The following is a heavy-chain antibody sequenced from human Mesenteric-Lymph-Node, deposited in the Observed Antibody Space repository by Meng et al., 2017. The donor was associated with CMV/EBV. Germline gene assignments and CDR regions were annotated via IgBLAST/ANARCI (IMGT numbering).Heavy chain of an antibody. D-gene: IGHD2-2*02. Sequence: GESLKISCAASGFTFSSYEMNWVRQAPGKGLEWVSYISSSGSTIYYADSVKGRFTISRDNAKNSLYLQMNSLRAEDTAVYYCAILRGRPSCSSTSCYTQWRYFDYWGQGTLVTVSS. V-gene: IGHV3-48*03. CDR2: ISSSGSTI. J-gene: IGHJ4*02. CDR3: AILRGRPSCSSTSCYTQWRYFDY. CDR1: GFTFSSYE.